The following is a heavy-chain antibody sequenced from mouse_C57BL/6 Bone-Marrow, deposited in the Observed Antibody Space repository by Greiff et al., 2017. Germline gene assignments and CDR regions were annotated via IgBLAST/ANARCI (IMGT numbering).Heavy chain of an antibody. D-gene: IGHD2-5*01. CDR1: GFTFSSYA. V-gene: IGHV5-9-1*02. CDR2: ISSGGDYI. CDR3: TRAYYSNFYLDC. Sequence: EVQGVEPGEGLVKPGGSLKLSCAASGFTFSSYAMSWVRQTPEQRLEWVAYISSGGDYIYYADTVKGRFTISRDNARNTLYLQMSSLKSEDTAMYYFTRAYYSNFYLDCWGQGTTLTVSS. J-gene: IGHJ2*01.